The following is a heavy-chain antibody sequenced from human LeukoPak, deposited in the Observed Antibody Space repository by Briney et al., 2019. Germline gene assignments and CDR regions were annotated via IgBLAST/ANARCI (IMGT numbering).Heavy chain of an antibody. D-gene: IGHD3-22*01. CDR2: LDWDDDK. Sequence: SGPALVKPTQTLQLTCPFSGFFLRPSGMCVSWIRQPPGKALECLARLDWDDDKYYSTSLKTRLTISKDTSKNQVVLTMTNMDPVDTATYYCARIDYSGDSSGYEFDYWGQGTLVTVSS. CDR3: ARIDYSGDSSGYEFDY. V-gene: IGHV2-70*11. J-gene: IGHJ4*02. CDR1: GFFLRPSGMC.